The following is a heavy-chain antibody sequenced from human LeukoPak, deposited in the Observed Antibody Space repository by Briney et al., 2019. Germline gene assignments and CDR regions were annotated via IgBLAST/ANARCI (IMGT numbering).Heavy chain of an antibody. CDR2: IIPIFGTA. D-gene: IGHD1-26*01. Sequence: SVKVSCKASGGTFSSYAVSWVRQAPGQGLEWMGGIIPIFGTANYAQKFQGRVTITADESTSTAYMELSSLRSEDTAVYYCARSSGYDYGMDVWGKGTTVTVSS. CDR1: GGTFSSYA. J-gene: IGHJ6*04. CDR3: ARSSGYDYGMDV. V-gene: IGHV1-69*13.